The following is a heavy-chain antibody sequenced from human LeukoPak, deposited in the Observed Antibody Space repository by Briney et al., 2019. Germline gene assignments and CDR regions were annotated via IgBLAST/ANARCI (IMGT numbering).Heavy chain of an antibody. V-gene: IGHV4-38-2*02. Sequence: SETLSLTCTVSGYSISSGYYWGWIRQPPGKGLECIGTIYHRGSTYYNPSLKSRVTISVDTSKNQFSLKLNSVTAADTAVYYCARGSIVAARSWFDLWGQGTLVTVSS. J-gene: IGHJ5*02. D-gene: IGHD6-25*01. CDR2: IYHRGST. CDR3: ARGSIVAARSWFDL. CDR1: GYSISSGYY.